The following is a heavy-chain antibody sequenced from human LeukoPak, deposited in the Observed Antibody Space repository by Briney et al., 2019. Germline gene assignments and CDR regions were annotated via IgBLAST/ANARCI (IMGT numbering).Heavy chain of an antibody. Sequence: GWSLRLSCAASGFTYSNVWMNWVRQAPGKGLEWVGRIKTNAEGGTLDYTAPVKGRFTISRDDSKNTLYLQMDSLEVEDTGMYYCTTGIDDEGGYWGQGTLVTVSS. CDR2: IKTNAEGGTL. CDR1: GFTYSNVW. D-gene: IGHD3-3*02. CDR3: TTGIDDEGGY. J-gene: IGHJ4*02. V-gene: IGHV3-15*07.